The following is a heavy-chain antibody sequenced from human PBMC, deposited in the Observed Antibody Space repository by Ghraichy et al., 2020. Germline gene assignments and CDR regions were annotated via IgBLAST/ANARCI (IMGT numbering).Heavy chain of an antibody. J-gene: IGHJ4*02. V-gene: IGHV4-61*01. CDR1: GVSVNTGSYY. Sequence: LETLSLTCTVSGVSVNTGSYYWSWIRQPPGKGLEWIGRVYYSGTTNYNPSLKSRVAISIDTSKNQFSLKLTSLTAADTAVYYCARDRRRSVTLMGGFDYWGQGTAVTVSS. CDR2: VYYSGTT. CDR3: ARDRRRSVTLMGGFDY. D-gene: IGHD3-22*01.